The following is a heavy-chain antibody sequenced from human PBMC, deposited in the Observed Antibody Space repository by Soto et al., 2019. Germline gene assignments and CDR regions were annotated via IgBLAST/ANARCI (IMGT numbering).Heavy chain of an antibody. V-gene: IGHV1-69*14. J-gene: IGHJ1*01. CDR3: ARGQGGSLLSTGCDI. CDR2: VLPLYNKA. D-gene: IGHD1-26*01. CDR1: GYNFELYS. Sequence: VQLTQSEAQLKQPGSSMKVYCQTSGYNFELYSLNWVRQVPGLRPEWLGGVLPLYNKAIYPPQLQGSVTLNADSSPKTLSLKMASLRSDDSAIYFCARGQGGSLLSTGCDIWGPGTPVTVS.